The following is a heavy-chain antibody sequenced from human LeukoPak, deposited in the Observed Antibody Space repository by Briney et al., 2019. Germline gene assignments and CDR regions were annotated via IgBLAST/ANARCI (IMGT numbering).Heavy chain of an antibody. J-gene: IGHJ4*02. D-gene: IGHD6-19*01. CDR2: IYTSGST. V-gene: IGHV4-4*07. CDR1: GGSISSHY. CDR3: ARPIAVAGKAGFDY. Sequence: SETLSLTCTVSGGSISSHYWTWIRQPAGKGLEWIGRIYTSGSTNYNPSLNSRVTMSVDMSKNQFSLKLSSVTAADTAVYYCARPIAVAGKAGFDYWGQGTLVTVSS.